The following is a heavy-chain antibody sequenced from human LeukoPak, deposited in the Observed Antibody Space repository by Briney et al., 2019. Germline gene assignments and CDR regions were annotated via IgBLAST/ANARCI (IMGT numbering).Heavy chain of an antibody. J-gene: IGHJ3*02. V-gene: IGHV4-4*07. Sequence: SETLSLTCTVSGGSISSYYWRWIRQPAGRGLEWIGRIYNSGSTNYNPPLKSRVTMSVDTSQHQLSLKLSSVTAADTAVYYCARASLAYCGGDCYHYDAFDIWGQGTMVTVSS. CDR1: GGSISSYY. D-gene: IGHD2-21*02. CDR2: IYNSGST. CDR3: ARASLAYCGGDCYHYDAFDI.